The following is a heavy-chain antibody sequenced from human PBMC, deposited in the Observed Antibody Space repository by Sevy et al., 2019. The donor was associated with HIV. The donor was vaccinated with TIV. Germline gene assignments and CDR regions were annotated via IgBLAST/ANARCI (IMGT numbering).Heavy chain of an antibody. CDR2: LSFGCGEI. CDR3: AREGCTKPHDY. J-gene: IGHJ4*02. CDR1: GFTFSKYS. V-gene: IGHV3-23*01. D-gene: IGHD2-8*01. Sequence: GESLKISCAASGFTFSKYSMSWVRQPPGKGLEWVSTLSFGCGEINYEDSVKGRFTISRDNSKSSMYLQMNNLRPEDTAVYYCAREGCTKPHDYWGQGTLVTVSS.